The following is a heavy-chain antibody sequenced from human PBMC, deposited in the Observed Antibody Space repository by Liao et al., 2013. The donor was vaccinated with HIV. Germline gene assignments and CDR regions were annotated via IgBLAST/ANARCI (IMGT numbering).Heavy chain of an antibody. CDR1: GGSFSGYY. J-gene: IGHJ2*01. D-gene: IGHD6-19*01. CDR3: ARGVQWLGNWYLDL. CDR2: IYYSGRT. V-gene: IGHV4-34*01. Sequence: QVQLQQWGAGLLKPSETLSLTCAVYGGSFSGYYWSWIRQPPGKGLEWIGSIYYSGRTNYNPSLKSRVTISVDTSKNQLSLKLNSMTAADTAVYYCARGVQWLGNWYLDLWGRGTLVTVSS.